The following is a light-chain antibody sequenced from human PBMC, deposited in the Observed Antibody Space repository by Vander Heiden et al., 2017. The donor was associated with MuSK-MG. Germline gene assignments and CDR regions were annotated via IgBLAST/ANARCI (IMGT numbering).Light chain of an antibody. CDR3: QAWDSSTANYV. CDR2: QDS. V-gene: IGLV3-1*01. Sequence: SYELTQPPSVSVSPGQAASITCSGDKLGDKDACWSQQKPGQSPVLVIYQDSKRPSGIPERFSGSNSGNTATLTISGTQAMDEADYYCQAWDSSTANYVFGTGTKVTVL. J-gene: IGLJ1*01. CDR1: KLGDKD.